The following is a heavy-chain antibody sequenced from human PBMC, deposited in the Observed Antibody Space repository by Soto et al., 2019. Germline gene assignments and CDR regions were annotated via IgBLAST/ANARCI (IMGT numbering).Heavy chain of an antibody. Sequence: QVQLVQSGAEVKKPGSSVKVSCKASGGTFSSYAISWVRQAPGQGLEWMGGIIPIFGTANYAQKFQGRVTITADESTSTAYMELSSLRSEDTAVYYCARGTGVVDTAMLDGDYYGMDVWGQGTTVTVSS. CDR2: IIPIFGTA. J-gene: IGHJ6*02. D-gene: IGHD5-18*01. CDR3: ARGTGVVDTAMLDGDYYGMDV. V-gene: IGHV1-69*01. CDR1: GGTFSSYA.